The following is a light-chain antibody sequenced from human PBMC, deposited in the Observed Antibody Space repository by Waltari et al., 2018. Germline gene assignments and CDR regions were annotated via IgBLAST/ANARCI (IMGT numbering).Light chain of an antibody. CDR1: QSIGRP. CDR3: QQSSSLPLT. J-gene: IGKJ4*01. V-gene: IGKV1-39*01. CDR2: ATS. Sequence: DIQMTQSPSSLSASLGDRLTIACRASQSIGRPLSLFQLKPGKAPNLLIYATSTLQSGFSSRFSGSGSGTDFTLTISSLHPEDFATYYCQQSSSLPLTFGGGTKVEIK.